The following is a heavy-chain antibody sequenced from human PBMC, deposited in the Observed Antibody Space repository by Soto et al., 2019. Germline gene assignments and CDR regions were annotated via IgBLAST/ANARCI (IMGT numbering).Heavy chain of an antibody. V-gene: IGHV1-18*01. J-gene: IGHJ4*02. Sequence: QVQLVQSGAEVKKPGASVKVSCKASGYTFTSYGIIWVRQAPGQGLEWMGWINPYNGNTKYAQKVQGIVTMTTDTSTSTAYMELTSLRSDYTAVDYCANGAGWESECYSDYWGQGTLVTVSS. CDR2: INPYNGNT. CDR1: GYTFTSYG. D-gene: IGHD1-26*01. CDR3: ANGAGWESECYSDY.